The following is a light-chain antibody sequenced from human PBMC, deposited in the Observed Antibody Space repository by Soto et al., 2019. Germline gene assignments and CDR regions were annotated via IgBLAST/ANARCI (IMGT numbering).Light chain of an antibody. CDR1: HDIGNS. CDR2: DAY. J-gene: IGKJ3*01. CDR3: QKSDHLPL. V-gene: IGKV1-33*01. Sequence: DIQMTQSPPSLSASVGDRVTITCQASHDIGNSLNWYQHKPGKAPKLVIYDAYNLETGVPSTFSRSGFGTDFTFTISSLRLEDIATSYCQKSDHLPLFGPGTKVDIK.